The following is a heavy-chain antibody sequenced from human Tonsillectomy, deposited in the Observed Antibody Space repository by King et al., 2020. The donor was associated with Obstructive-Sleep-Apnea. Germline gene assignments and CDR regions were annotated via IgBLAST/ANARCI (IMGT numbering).Heavy chain of an antibody. CDR2: ISAYDGYT. J-gene: IGHJ4*02. D-gene: IGHD3-10*01. CDR1: GYTFTSYG. CDR3: ARVGTYYSASGSYSGLEY. V-gene: IGHV1-18*04. Sequence: QLQLVQSGAEVKKPGASVKVSCKTSGYTFTSYGINWVRQAPGQGLEWMGWISAYDGYTNYAQKFQGRVTMTTNTSTSTVYMDLRRLRSDDTAVYYCARVGTYYSASGSYSGLEYWGLGTLVTVSS.